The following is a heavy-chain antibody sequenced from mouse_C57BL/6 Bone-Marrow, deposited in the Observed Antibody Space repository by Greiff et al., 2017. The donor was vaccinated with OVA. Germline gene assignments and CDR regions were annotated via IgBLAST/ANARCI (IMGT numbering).Heavy chain of an antibody. Sequence: VQLQQSGPVLVKPGASVKMSCKASGYTFTDYYMNWVKQSHGKSLEWIGVINPYNGGTSYNQKFKGKATLTVDKSSSTAYMELNSLTSEDSAVYYCATSGTKAFFDYWGQGTTRTVSS. CDR3: ATSGTKAFFDY. CDR1: GYTFTDYY. D-gene: IGHD4-1*01. CDR2: INPYNGGT. J-gene: IGHJ2*01. V-gene: IGHV1-19*01.